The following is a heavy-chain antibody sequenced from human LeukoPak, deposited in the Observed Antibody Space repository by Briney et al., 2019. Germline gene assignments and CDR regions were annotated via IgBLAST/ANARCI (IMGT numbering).Heavy chain of an antibody. CDR3: ASLLNYDFWSGYSLTSY. CDR1: GGSFSGYY. Sequence: SETLSLTCAVYGGSFSGYYWSWIRQPPGKGLEWIGEINHSGSTNYNPSLKSRVTISVDTSKNQFSLKLSSVTAADTAVYYCASLLNYDFWSGYSLTSYWGQGTLVTVSS. V-gene: IGHV4-34*01. J-gene: IGHJ4*02. CDR2: INHSGST. D-gene: IGHD3-3*01.